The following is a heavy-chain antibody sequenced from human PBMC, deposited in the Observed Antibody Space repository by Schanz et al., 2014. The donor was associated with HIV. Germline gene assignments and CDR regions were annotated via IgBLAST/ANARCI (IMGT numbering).Heavy chain of an antibody. V-gene: IGHV3-30*18. D-gene: IGHD3-10*01. J-gene: IGHJ4*02. CDR2: ISYDGTNK. Sequence: QMQLVESGGGVVQPGRSLRLSCAASGFSFDNYGMHWVRQAPGKGLEWVAVISYDGTNKKYEDSVKGRFTISRDNSKNTLDLQMNNLKPDDTAVYYCAKAGLFFGQLWLGFFDYWGQGTLVTVSS. CDR1: GFSFDNYG. CDR3: AKAGLFFGQLWLGFFDY.